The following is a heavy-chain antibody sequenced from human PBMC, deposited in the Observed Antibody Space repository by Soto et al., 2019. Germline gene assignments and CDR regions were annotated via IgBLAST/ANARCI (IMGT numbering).Heavy chain of an antibody. J-gene: IGHJ4*02. D-gene: IGHD3-9*01. V-gene: IGHV1-18*01. CDR1: GYTFTSYG. CDR2: TSAYNGNT. Sequence: ASVKVSCKASGYTFTSYGISWVRQAPGQGLEWMGWTSAYNGNTNYAQKLQGRVTMTTDTSTSTAYMELRSLRSDDTAVYYCARSADDDILTGYYNVMCDWGKGTLVTVAS. CDR3: ARSADDDILTGYYNVMCD.